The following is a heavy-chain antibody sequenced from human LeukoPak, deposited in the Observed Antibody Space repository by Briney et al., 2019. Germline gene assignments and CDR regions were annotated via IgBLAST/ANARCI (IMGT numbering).Heavy chain of an antibody. V-gene: IGHV1-18*01. D-gene: IGHD5-18*01. CDR3: ARDIGYNSGAYYFDY. CDR2: ISPYNGNT. CDR1: GYTFTRYG. Sequence: ASVKVSCKASGYTFTRYGISWVRQAPGQGLEWMGWISPYNGNTNSAQKLQGRVAMSTDTSTSTAYMELRSLRSDDTAVYYCARDIGYNSGAYYFDYWGQGTLVTVSS. J-gene: IGHJ4*02.